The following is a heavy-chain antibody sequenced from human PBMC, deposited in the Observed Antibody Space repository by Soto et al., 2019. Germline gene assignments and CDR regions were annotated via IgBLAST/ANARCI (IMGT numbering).Heavy chain of an antibody. D-gene: IGHD2-15*01. CDR2: IIPICGTA. Sequence: QVQLVQSGAEVKKPGSSVKVSCKASGGTFSSYAISWVRQAPGHGLEWMGGIIPICGTANYAQKFQGRVTPSADASTRTAYMEVSSLRSEDTAVDYCAREAQDIVVVVAATADYGMDVWGQGTTVTVSS. CDR1: GGTFSSYA. V-gene: IGHV1-69*12. J-gene: IGHJ6*02. CDR3: AREAQDIVVVVAATADYGMDV.